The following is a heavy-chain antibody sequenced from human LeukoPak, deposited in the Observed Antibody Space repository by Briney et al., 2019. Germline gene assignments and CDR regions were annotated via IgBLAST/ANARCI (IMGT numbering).Heavy chain of an antibody. CDR3: ARVVGLTGYSSSWHSGYYYYMDV. J-gene: IGHJ6*03. CDR2: ISAYNGNT. CDR1: GYTFTSYG. Sequence: ASVKVSCKASGYTFTSYGISWVRQAPGQGLEWMGWISAYNGNTNYAQKLQGRVTMTTDTSTSTAYMELRSLRSDDTAVYYCARVVGLTGYSSSWHSGYYYYMDVWGKGTTVTVSS. V-gene: IGHV1-18*01. D-gene: IGHD6-13*01.